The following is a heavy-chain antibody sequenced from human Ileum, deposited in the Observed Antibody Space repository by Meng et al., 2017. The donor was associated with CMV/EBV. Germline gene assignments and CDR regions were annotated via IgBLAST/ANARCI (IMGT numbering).Heavy chain of an antibody. J-gene: IGHJ6*02. CDR2: ISYGGNDK. Sequence: GESLKISCAASGFTFSSYAMYWVRQAPGKGLEWVAVISYGGNDKYYADSVKGRFTISRDISKNTLYLQMSSLTTEDTAVYFCARARIPSRPIRDYYGMDVWGQGTTVTSP. CDR1: GFTFSSYA. CDR3: ARARIPSRPIRDYYGMDV. V-gene: IGHV3-30*04. D-gene: IGHD6-6*01.